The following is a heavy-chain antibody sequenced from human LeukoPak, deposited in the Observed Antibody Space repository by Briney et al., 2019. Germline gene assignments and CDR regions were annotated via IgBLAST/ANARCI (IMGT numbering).Heavy chain of an antibody. CDR2: ISNDGSDE. D-gene: IGHD3-16*02. V-gene: IGHV3-30*01. CDR3: ARPTPGEFSFLIDY. CDR1: GFTFSNYA. Sequence: RAGGSLRLSCAASGFTFSNYAMHWVRQAPGQGLEWVAIISNDGSDERSADSVKGRFTISRDNSKNTLYLQMNSIRADDTAVYYCARPTPGEFSFLIDYWGQGTLVTVSS. J-gene: IGHJ4*02.